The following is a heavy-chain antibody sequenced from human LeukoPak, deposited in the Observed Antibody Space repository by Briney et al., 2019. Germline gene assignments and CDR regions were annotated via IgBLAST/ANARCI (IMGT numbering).Heavy chain of an antibody. J-gene: IGHJ4*02. CDR3: AREAVSFVAVANDGYFDF. Sequence: ASVKVSCKVSGYTLTELSMHWVRQAPGKGLEWMGGFDPEDGETIYAQKFQGRVTMTEDTSTDTAYMELRNLKSDDTAVYYCAREAVSFVAVANDGYFDFWGQGSLVIVSS. V-gene: IGHV1-24*01. CDR2: FDPEDGET. CDR1: GYTLTELS. D-gene: IGHD6-19*01.